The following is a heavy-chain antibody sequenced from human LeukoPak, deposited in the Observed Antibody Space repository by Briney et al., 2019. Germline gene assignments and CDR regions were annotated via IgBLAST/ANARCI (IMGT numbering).Heavy chain of an antibody. Sequence: PGRSLRLSCAASGFTFSSYGMHWVRQAPGKGLEWVAVIWFDGSNKFYADSVKGRFTISRDNSKNTLYLQMNSLRAEDTAVYYCARDESVWESGKPLDYWGRGTLVTVSS. V-gene: IGHV3-33*01. CDR2: IWFDGSNK. CDR1: GFTFSSYG. D-gene: IGHD3-10*01. J-gene: IGHJ4*02. CDR3: ARDESVWESGKPLDY.